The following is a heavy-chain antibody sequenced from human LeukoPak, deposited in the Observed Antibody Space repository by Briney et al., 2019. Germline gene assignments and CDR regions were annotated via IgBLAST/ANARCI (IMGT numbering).Heavy chain of an antibody. CDR3: AREDYYGSGIGWFDP. V-gene: IGHV3-66*01. CDR2: IYSGGST. CDR1: GFTVSSNY. Sequence: GGSLRLSCAASGFTVSSNYMSWVRQAPGKGLEWVSVIYSGGSTYYADSVKGRFTISRDNSKNTLYLQMNSLRAEDTAVYYCAREDYYGSGIGWFDPWGQGTLVTVSS. D-gene: IGHD3-10*01. J-gene: IGHJ5*02.